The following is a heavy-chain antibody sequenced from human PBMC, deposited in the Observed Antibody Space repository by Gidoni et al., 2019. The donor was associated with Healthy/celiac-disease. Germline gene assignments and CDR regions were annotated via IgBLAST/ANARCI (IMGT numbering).Heavy chain of an antibody. Sequence: QVQLVESGGGLVQPGGSLRLSCAASGFTFSDYYMSWIRQAPGKGLEWVSYISSSSSYTNYADSVKGRFTISRDNAKNSLYLQMNSLRAEDTAVYYCARVDSGYDLIDYWGQGTLVTVSS. J-gene: IGHJ4*02. CDR1: GFTFSDYY. CDR2: ISSSSSYT. D-gene: IGHD5-12*01. V-gene: IGHV3-11*06. CDR3: ARVDSGYDLIDY.